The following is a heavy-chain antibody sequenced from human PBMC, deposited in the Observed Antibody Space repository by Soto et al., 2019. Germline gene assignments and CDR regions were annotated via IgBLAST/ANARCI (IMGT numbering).Heavy chain of an antibody. J-gene: IGHJ6*02. CDR3: AREGLVLVPTTVNSDYYYYAMDV. CDR1: GGTFGSYA. V-gene: IGHV1-69*13. D-gene: IGHD2-2*01. Sequence: ASVKVSCKTSGGTFGSYAISWVRQAPGQGLEWMGGIIPIFSTSNYAQKFEGRVTITADESTSTAYMELSSLRSDDTAVYYCAREGLVLVPTTVNSDYYYYAMDVWGQGTTVTVSS. CDR2: IIPIFSTS.